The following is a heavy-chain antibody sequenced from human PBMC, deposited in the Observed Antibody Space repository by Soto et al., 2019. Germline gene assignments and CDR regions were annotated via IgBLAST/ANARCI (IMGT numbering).Heavy chain of an antibody. CDR2: INHSGST. Sequence: SETLSLTCAVYGGSFSGYYWSWIRQPPGKGLEWIGEINHSGSTNYNPSLKSRVTISVDTSKNQFSLKLGSVTAADTAVYYCARGPKPAASYYFDYWGQGTLVTVSS. J-gene: IGHJ4*02. CDR1: GGSFSGYY. D-gene: IGHD2-2*01. CDR3: ARGPKPAASYYFDY. V-gene: IGHV4-34*01.